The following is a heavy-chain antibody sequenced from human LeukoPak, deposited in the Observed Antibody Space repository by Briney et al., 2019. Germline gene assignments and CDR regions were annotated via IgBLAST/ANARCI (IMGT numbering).Heavy chain of an antibody. D-gene: IGHD3-3*01. CDR3: ARATGNYDLG. CDR2: ISSGGTTT. V-gene: IGHV3-48*01. J-gene: IGHJ4*02. CDR1: GFTFSTYS. Sequence: GGSLRLSCVASGFTFSTYSINWVRHAPGEGLEWISYISSGGTTTYYADSVKGRFTISRDNAKNSLLLQMNSLRAEDTAMYYCARATGNYDLGWGQGTLVTVS.